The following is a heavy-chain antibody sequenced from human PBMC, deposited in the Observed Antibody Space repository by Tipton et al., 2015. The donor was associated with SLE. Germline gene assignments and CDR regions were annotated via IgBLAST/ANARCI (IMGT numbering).Heavy chain of an antibody. D-gene: IGHD3-16*01. J-gene: IGHJ6*02. CDR3: AKDFTNYGMDV. V-gene: IGHV3-30*04. CDR2: FSYGGSSK. CDR1: GFTFSDST. Sequence: SLRLSCAASGFTFSDSTVHWVRQAPGKGLEWVAVFSYGGSSKYYADSVKGRFTISRDNSKNTLYLQMKSLRVDDTGVYYCAKDFTNYGMDVWGQGTTVTVSS.